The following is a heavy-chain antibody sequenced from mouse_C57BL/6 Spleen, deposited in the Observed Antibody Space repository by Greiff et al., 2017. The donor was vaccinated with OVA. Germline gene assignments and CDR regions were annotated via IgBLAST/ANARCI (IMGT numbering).Heavy chain of an antibody. CDR3: TTQYYGSSYVGFDY. J-gene: IGHJ2*01. Sequence: VQLQQSGAELVRPGASVKLSCTASGFNIKDDYMHWVKQRPEQGLEWIGWIDPENGDTEYASKFQGKATITADTSSNTAYMQLSSLTSEDTAVYYCTTQYYGSSYVGFDYWGQGTTLTVSS. D-gene: IGHD1-1*01. CDR1: GFNIKDDY. V-gene: IGHV14-4*01. CDR2: IDPENGDT.